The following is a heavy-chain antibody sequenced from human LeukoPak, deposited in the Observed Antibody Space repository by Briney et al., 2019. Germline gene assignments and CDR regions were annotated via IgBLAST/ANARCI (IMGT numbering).Heavy chain of an antibody. CDR2: IKEDGSET. CDR3: AFDFYGSGSCGDY. Sequence: GGSLRLSCTGSGFTFSSHWMSWVRQAPGRGLEWVANIKEDGSETYYLDSVKGRFTISRDNAKNSLYLQMNSLRAEDTAVYYCAFDFYGSGSCGDYWGQGTLVTVSS. V-gene: IGHV3-7*01. CDR1: GFTFSSHW. J-gene: IGHJ4*02. D-gene: IGHD3-10*01.